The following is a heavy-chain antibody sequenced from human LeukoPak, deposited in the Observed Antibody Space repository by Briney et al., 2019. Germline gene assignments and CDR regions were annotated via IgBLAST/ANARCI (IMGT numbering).Heavy chain of an antibody. CDR2: ISGSGGST. J-gene: IGHJ4*02. Sequence: PGGSLRLSCAASGFSFTTHSMNWVRQAPGKGLEWVSAISGSGGSTYYADSVKGRFTISRDNSKNTLYLQMNSLRAEDTAVYYCAKDWTASDYWGQGTLVTVSS. CDR3: AKDWTASDY. V-gene: IGHV3-23*01. CDR1: GFSFTTHS. D-gene: IGHD3/OR15-3a*01.